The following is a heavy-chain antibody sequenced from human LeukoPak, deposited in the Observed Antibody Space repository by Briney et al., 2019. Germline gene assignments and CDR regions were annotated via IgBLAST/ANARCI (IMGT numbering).Heavy chain of an antibody. CDR2: ISAYNGNT. D-gene: IGHD1-26*01. CDR3: ARVRGVGATAFFGY. V-gene: IGHV1-18*01. Sequence: GASVKVSCKASGYTFTSYGISWVRQAPGQGLEWMGWISAYNGNTNYAQKLQGRVTMTRDTSISTAYMELSRLRSDDTAVYYCARVRGVGATAFFGYWGQGTLVTVSS. J-gene: IGHJ4*02. CDR1: GYTFTSYG.